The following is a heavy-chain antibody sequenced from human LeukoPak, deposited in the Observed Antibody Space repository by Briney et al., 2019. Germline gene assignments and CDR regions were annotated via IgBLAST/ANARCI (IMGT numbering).Heavy chain of an antibody. Sequence: GGSLRLSCATSGFTVSTNYMSWVRQAPGKGLEWVSVIYSGGSTYYADSVKGRFTISRDNAKNSLYLQMNSLRDEDTAVYYCARDRGIVVVTGAYGMDVWGQGTTVTVSS. V-gene: IGHV3-66*01. CDR3: ARDRGIVVVTGAYGMDV. CDR2: IYSGGST. CDR1: GFTVSTNY. J-gene: IGHJ6*02. D-gene: IGHD2-21*02.